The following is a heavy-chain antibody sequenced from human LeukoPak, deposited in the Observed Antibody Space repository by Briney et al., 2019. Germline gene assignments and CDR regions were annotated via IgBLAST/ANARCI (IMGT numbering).Heavy chain of an antibody. Sequence: SETLSLTCSVSNGFISGYYWTWIRQPPGKRLEWLGYIYSTGSTNYNPSLKSRIAISVDTSKNQFYLNLTSVSAADTAVYFCVRKIAAGSLTPWGQGTLVTVSS. V-gene: IGHV4-59*13. D-gene: IGHD6-13*01. CDR1: NGFISGYY. J-gene: IGHJ5*02. CDR2: IYSTGST. CDR3: VRKIAAGSLTP.